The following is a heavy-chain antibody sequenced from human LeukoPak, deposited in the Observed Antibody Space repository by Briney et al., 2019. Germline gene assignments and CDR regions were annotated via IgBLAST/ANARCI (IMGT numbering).Heavy chain of an antibody. J-gene: IGHJ5*02. CDR3: AKSPNSGYLNWFDP. CDR2: ISGSGGGT. Sequence: GGSLRLSCAASGFTFYNYPMTWVRQAPGRGLEWVSGISGSGGGTYYADSVKGRFTISRDNSKNTLYLQMNSLRAEDTAVYYCAKSPNSGYLNWFDPWGQGTLVTVSS. D-gene: IGHD3-22*01. V-gene: IGHV3-23*01. CDR1: GFTFYNYP.